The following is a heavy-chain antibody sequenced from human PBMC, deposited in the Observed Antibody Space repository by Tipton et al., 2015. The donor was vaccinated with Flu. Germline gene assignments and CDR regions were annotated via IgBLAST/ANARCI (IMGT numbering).Heavy chain of an antibody. CDR2: IHISGHT. CDR3: ARDNLAYCSSGDCNTPRTFDI. D-gene: IGHD2-15*01. Sequence: TLSLTCTVSGGSISSGTYYWNWIRQPAGKGLEWIGRIHISGHTNHNPSLKSRVTISVDTSKNQFSLSLSSVTAADTAVYFCARDNLAYCSSGDCNTPRTFDIWGQGTMVTVSS. V-gene: IGHV4-61*02. J-gene: IGHJ3*02. CDR1: GGSISSGTYY.